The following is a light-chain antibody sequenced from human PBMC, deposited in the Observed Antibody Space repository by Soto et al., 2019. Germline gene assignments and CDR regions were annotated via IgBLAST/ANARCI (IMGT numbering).Light chain of an antibody. V-gene: IGKV1-9*01. CDR1: QGINSY. J-gene: IGKJ4*01. Sequence: DILTTHSPSCLSACVLYGVIITCRARQGINSYLAWYQQEPGKAPKLLIYAASTLQSGVPSRFSGSESGTDFTLTISSLQPEDFPSYYCQQLNSYPLTFGGGTKVDIK. CDR3: QQLNSYPLT. CDR2: AAS.